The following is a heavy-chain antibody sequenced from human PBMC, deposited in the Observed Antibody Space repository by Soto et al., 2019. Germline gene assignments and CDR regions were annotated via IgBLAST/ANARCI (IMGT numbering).Heavy chain of an antibody. Sequence: QEQLVESGGGVVQPGKSLRLSCVASGIAFSRCGMHWVRQAPGKGLEWLALIWHDGSDKYYADSVKGRFTISRDNSKKTVFLEMNSLRVEDTSVYYCVRDSSGSIEYFQRWGQGTLVTVSS. D-gene: IGHD3-22*01. J-gene: IGHJ1*01. CDR2: IWHDGSDK. CDR3: VRDSSGSIEYFQR. CDR1: GIAFSRCG. V-gene: IGHV3-33*01.